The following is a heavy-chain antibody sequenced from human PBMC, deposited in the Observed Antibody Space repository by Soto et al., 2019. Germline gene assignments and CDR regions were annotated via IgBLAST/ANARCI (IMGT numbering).Heavy chain of an antibody. Sequence: GGSLRLSCAASGFTFSDYYMSWIRQAPGKGLEWVSYISSSGSTIYYADSAKGRFTISRDNAKNSLYLQMNSLRAEDTAVYYCARAGDWGVSCYVFDIWGKGTMVTVSS. CDR1: GFTFSDYY. CDR2: ISSSGSTI. CDR3: ARAGDWGVSCYVFDI. J-gene: IGHJ3*02. D-gene: IGHD2-15*01. V-gene: IGHV3-11*01.